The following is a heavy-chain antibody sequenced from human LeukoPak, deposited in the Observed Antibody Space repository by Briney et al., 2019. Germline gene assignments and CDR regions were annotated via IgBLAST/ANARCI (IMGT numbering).Heavy chain of an antibody. CDR3: ARKAAAGSPWFDP. V-gene: IGHV4-34*01. CDR1: GGSFSGYY. Sequence: SETLSLTCAVYGGSFSGYYWSWIRQPPGKGLEWIGEINHSGSTNYNPSLKSRVTISVDTSKNQFSLKLSSVTAADTAVYYCARKAAAGSPWFDPWGQGTLVTVSS. D-gene: IGHD6-13*01. J-gene: IGHJ5*02. CDR2: INHSGST.